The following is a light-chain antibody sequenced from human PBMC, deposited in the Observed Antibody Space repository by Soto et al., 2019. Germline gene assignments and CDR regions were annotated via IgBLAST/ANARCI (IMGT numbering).Light chain of an antibody. CDR2: DAS. CDR3: QQFNIHPIT. CDR1: QGISSA. V-gene: IGKV1-13*02. J-gene: IGKJ5*01. Sequence: AIQLTQSPSSLSASVGDRVTITCRASQGISSALAWYQQKPGKAPKLLTYDASSLESGVPSRFSGSGSGTDVTLTISSLQHEDFATYNCQQFNIHPITFGQGTRLESK.